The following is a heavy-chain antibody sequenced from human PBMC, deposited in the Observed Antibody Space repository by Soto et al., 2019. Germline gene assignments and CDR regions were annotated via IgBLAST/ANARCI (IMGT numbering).Heavy chain of an antibody. CDR2: IYTSGST. Sequence: SETLSLTCTVSGGSISSYYWSWIRQPAGKGLEWIGRIYTSGSTNYSPSLKSRVTMSVDTSKNQFSLKLSSVTAADTAVYYCAISGYCSSTSCYTDYYYGMDVWGQGTTVTVSS. CDR3: AISGYCSSTSCYTDYYYGMDV. J-gene: IGHJ6*02. CDR1: GGSISSYY. D-gene: IGHD2-2*02. V-gene: IGHV4-4*07.